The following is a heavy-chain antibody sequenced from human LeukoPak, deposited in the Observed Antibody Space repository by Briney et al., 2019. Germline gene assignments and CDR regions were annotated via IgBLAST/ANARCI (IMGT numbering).Heavy chain of an antibody. J-gene: IGHJ4*02. Sequence: ASVKVSCKASGYTFTGYYMHWVRQAPGQGLEWMGWINPNSGGTNYAQKFQGRVTMTRDTSISTAYMELSRLRSDDTAVYYCARAAAGTFGWVDYWSQGTLVTVSS. D-gene: IGHD6-13*01. CDR3: ARAAAGTFGWVDY. V-gene: IGHV1-2*02. CDR2: INPNSGGT. CDR1: GYTFTGYY.